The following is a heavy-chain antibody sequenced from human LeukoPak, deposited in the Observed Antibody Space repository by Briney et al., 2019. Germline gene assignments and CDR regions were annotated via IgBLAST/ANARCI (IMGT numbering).Heavy chain of an antibody. V-gene: IGHV3-33*01. CDR2: IWNAGTNT. CDR1: GFSFSTYG. J-gene: IGHJ4*02. CDR3: AGDTPPGGDYYFDY. Sequence: GGSLRLSCAASGFSFSTYGMHWVRQAPGKGLEWVALIWNAGTNTYYADSVRGRFTISRDNSKNTLYLQMNSLRAEDTAVYYCAGDTPPGGDYYFDYWGQGTLVIVSS. D-gene: IGHD3-16*01.